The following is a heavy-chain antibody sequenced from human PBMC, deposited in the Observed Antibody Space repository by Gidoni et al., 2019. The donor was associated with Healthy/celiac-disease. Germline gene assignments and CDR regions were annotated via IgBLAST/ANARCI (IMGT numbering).Heavy chain of an antibody. CDR2: IYTSGST. CDR3: ARDPAAGTYNWFDP. D-gene: IGHD6-19*01. V-gene: IGHV4-61*02. J-gene: IGHJ5*02. Sequence: QVQLQDPGPVLVKPSPTLSLPCSVSGGSLSIGSYYWSWIRQPAGKGLEWIGRIYTSGSTNYNPSLKSRVTMSVDTSKNQFSLKLSSVTAADTAVYYCARDPAAGTYNWFDPWGQGTLVTVSS. CDR1: GGSLSIGSYY.